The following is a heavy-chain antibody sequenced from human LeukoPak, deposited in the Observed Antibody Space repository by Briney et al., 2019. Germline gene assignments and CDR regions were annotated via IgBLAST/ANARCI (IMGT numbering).Heavy chain of an antibody. V-gene: IGHV3-23*01. Sequence: GGSLRLSCAASGFTFSDYAMSWVRQAPVKGLDWVLTISSYGGSTYYADSVKGRFTISRDNSKNTLYLQMNSLRAEDTAVYFCAKDSPSVTATLHDYWGQGALVTVSS. CDR1: GFTFSDYA. J-gene: IGHJ4*02. CDR2: ISSYGGST. D-gene: IGHD2-21*02. CDR3: AKDSPSVTATLHDY.